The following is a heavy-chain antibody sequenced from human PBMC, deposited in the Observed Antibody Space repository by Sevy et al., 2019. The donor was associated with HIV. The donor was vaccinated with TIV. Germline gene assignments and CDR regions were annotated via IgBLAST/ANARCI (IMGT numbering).Heavy chain of an antibody. Sequence: GPSVKVSCKVSGYTLTAFAMHWVRQAPGKGLEWMGTFDPEDDERIYAQKFQGRVSMTEDTSADTAYMELSSLRSEDTAIYYFATTKDYYDSSAYPVDYWGQGTLVTVSS. D-gene: IGHD3-22*01. CDR3: ATTKDYYDSSAYPVDY. J-gene: IGHJ4*02. V-gene: IGHV1-24*01. CDR1: GYTLTAFA. CDR2: FDPEDDER.